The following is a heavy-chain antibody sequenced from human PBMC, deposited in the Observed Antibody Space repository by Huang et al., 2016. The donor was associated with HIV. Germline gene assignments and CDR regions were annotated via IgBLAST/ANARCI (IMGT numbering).Heavy chain of an antibody. Sequence: QVQLVESGGGVVQPGGSQRLSCAASGFTFRDYGMHWVRQAPGKGLEWGAFIRNDGGDKYSADAGKGRFTLSRGNSGNTLSLEMNSLRVEDAAVYYCAGGMLVVNAVLTRYFDLWGRGTLVCLL. CDR3: AGGMLVVNAVLTRYFDL. CDR1: GFTFRDYG. V-gene: IGHV3-30*02. D-gene: IGHD2-21*01. J-gene: IGHJ2*01. CDR2: IRNDGGDK.